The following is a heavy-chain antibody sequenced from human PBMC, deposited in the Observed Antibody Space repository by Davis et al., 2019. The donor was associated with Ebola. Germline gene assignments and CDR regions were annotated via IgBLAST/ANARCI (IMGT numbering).Heavy chain of an antibody. CDR2: IYPGDSDT. J-gene: IGHJ3*02. CDR1: GYSFTSYW. Sequence: KVSCKGSGYSFTSYWIGWVRQMPGKGLEWMGIIYPGDSDTRYSPSFQGQVTISADKSISTAYLQWSSLKASDTAMYYCARRLGDIVVVPAATDAFDIWGQGTMVTVSS. CDR3: ARRLGDIVVVPAATDAFDI. D-gene: IGHD2-2*01. V-gene: IGHV5-51*01.